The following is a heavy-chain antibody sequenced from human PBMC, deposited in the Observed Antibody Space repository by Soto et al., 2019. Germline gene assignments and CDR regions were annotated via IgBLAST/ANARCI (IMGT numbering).Heavy chain of an antibody. CDR3: ARDLMPNDRGLGDLAY. J-gene: IGHJ4*02. V-gene: IGHV3-21*06. CDR1: GFTFNKYS. D-gene: IGHD3-22*01. CDR2: ITSKTGDQ. Sequence: EVRLVESGGGLVKPGGSLRLSCAASGFTFNKYSMNWVRQAPGKGLEWVSSITSKTGDQYYADSVKGRFIISRDNTQNSLSLQVTSLRDEDTAVYYCARDLMPNDRGLGDLAYWGQGTLVTVAS.